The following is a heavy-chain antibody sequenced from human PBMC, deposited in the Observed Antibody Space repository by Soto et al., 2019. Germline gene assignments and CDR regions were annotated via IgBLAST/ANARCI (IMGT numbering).Heavy chain of an antibody. CDR3: ARVQTIFGIITVFDY. CDR2: IYYSGST. Sequence: QVQLQESGPGLVKPSQTLSLTCTVSGGSINSAGYYWSWLRQHPGQGLEWIGNIYYSGSTNYNPSLKSRVNISIDTSKNHFSLNLSSVTAADTAVYYCARVQTIFGIITVFDYWGQGTLVTVSS. J-gene: IGHJ4*02. CDR1: GGSINSAGYY. V-gene: IGHV4-31*03. D-gene: IGHD3-3*01.